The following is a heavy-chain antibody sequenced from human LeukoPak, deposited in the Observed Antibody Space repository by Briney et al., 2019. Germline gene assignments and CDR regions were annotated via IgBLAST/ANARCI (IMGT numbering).Heavy chain of an antibody. Sequence: ASVKVFCKASGYTFTSYYIHWVRQAPGQGLEWMGIINPTGGSTSYARKFQGRVTMTRDRSTSTIFMELSSLRSEDTAVYYCARDYQPNDFDYWGQGTLVTVSS. J-gene: IGHJ4*02. V-gene: IGHV1-46*01. CDR1: GYTFTSYY. CDR2: INPTGGST. D-gene: IGHD2-2*01. CDR3: ARDYQPNDFDY.